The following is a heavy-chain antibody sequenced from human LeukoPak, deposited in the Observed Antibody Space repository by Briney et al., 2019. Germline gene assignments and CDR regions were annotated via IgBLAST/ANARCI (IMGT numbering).Heavy chain of an antibody. J-gene: IGHJ4*02. CDR2: IYPGDSDT. CDR3: ARQGTDIANFDY. V-gene: IGHV5-51*01. Sequence: GESLKISCQGSGYSFTTYWIGWVRQLPGKGLEWMGIIYPGDSDTRYSPSFQGQVTISADKSISTAYLQWNSLKASDTAMYYCARQGTDIANFDYWGQGTLVTVSS. CDR1: GYSFTTYW. D-gene: IGHD1-7*01.